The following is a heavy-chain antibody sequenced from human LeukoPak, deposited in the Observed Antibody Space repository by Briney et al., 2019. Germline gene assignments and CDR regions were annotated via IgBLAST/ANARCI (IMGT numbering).Heavy chain of an antibody. CDR3: AKGYDFWSGYSYYFDY. CDR1: GFTFDDYA. J-gene: IGHJ4*02. V-gene: IGHV3-9*01. Sequence: PGGSLRLSCAASGFTFDDYAMHWVRHAPGKGLEWVSGISWNSGSIGYADSVKGRFTISRDNAKNSLYLQMNSLRAEDTALYYCAKGYDFWSGYSYYFDYWGQGTLVTVSS. CDR2: ISWNSGSI. D-gene: IGHD3-3*01.